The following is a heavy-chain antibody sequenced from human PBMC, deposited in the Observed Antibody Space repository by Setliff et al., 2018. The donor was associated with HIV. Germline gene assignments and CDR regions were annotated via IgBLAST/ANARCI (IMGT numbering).Heavy chain of an antibody. CDR2: TYHTGKT. D-gene: IGHD3-3*01. J-gene: IGHJ3*02. CDR3: ARVPRITTLRNAFDI. CDR1: GDPIFIGGYY. V-gene: IGHV4-31*03. Sequence: SETLSLTCTVSGDPIFIGGYYWSWIRQHPGGGLEWIGYTYHTGKTYYNPSLQSRIIMSLDMSQNQFSLKLSSVTAADTAIYYCARVPRITTLRNAFDIWGQGTMVTVSS.